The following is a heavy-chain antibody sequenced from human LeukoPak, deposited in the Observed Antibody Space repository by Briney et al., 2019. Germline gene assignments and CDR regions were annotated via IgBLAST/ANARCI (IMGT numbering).Heavy chain of an antibody. V-gene: IGHV3-7*01. CDR2: IKQDGSEK. CDR1: GFAFSSYW. J-gene: IGHJ4*02. Sequence: PGGSLRLSCAAAGFAFSSYWMSWVRQAPGKGLEWVANIKQDGSEKYYVDSVKGRFTISRDNAKNSLCLQMNSLRAEDTAVYYCAREGRYYYDSSGYYYGYWGQGTLVTVSS. D-gene: IGHD3-22*01. CDR3: AREGRYYYDSSGYYYGY.